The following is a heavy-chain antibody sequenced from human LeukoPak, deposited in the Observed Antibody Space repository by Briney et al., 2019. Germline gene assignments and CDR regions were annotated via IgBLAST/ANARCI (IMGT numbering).Heavy chain of an antibody. V-gene: IGHV3-11*01. D-gene: IGHD2-8*01. Sequence: GGSLRLSCAASGFTFSDYYMIWIRQAPGKGLEWVSYISSSGNTIYYADSVKGRFTISRDNAKNSLYLQMNSLRAEDTAVYYCARGVSSNGFDYWGRGTLVTVSS. CDR1: GFTFSDYY. CDR2: ISSSGNTI. J-gene: IGHJ4*02. CDR3: ARGVSSNGFDY.